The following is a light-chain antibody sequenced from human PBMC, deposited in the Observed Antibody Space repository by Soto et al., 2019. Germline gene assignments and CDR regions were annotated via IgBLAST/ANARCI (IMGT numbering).Light chain of an antibody. Sequence: EIVLTQSPATLSLSPGQSATLSCRATQSVSNFLGWFQQKRGQPPRLLTFDASNRATGVPARFSGSGSATDFTLTFSSLEPEDFAVYYCHQRSDWPFTFGQGTNLEI. CDR2: DAS. V-gene: IGKV3-11*01. CDR3: HQRSDWPFT. CDR1: QSVSNF. J-gene: IGKJ2*01.